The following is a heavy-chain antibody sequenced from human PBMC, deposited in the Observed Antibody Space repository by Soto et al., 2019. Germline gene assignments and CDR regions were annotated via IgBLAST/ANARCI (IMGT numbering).Heavy chain of an antibody. CDR1: GFTFSSYS. CDR3: AKEGGRACGYNYGNTYFDY. V-gene: IGHV3-23*01. D-gene: IGHD5-12*01. Sequence: GGSLRLSCAASGFTFSSYSMNWVRQAPGKGLVWVSSISAGGVSTNYAASVGGRFTISIDNSKNTLYLQMNSLSAEDTAVYYCAKEGGRACGYNYGNTYFDYWGQGTRVTVSS. J-gene: IGHJ4*02. CDR2: ISAGGVST.